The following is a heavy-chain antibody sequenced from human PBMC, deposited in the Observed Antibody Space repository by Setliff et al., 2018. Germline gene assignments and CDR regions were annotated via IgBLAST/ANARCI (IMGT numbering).Heavy chain of an antibody. Sequence: LRLSCAASGFTFGSHAMHWVRQAPGKGLEWVAVISYDGSNQYYADSVKGRFTVSRDNSKNTLSLQMYSLRTEDTALYYCAGVRGWRFDDWGQGTLVTVSS. CDR1: GFTFGSHA. V-gene: IGHV3-30*01. CDR3: AGVRGWRFDD. CDR2: ISYDGSNQ. D-gene: IGHD6-19*01. J-gene: IGHJ4*02.